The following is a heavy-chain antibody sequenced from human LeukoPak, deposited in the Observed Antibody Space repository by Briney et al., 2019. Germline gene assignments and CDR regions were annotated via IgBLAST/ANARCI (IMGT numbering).Heavy chain of an antibody. CDR1: GFTFSTFS. D-gene: IGHD3-10*01. V-gene: IGHV3-48*01. Sequence: GGSLRLSCAASGFTFSTFSMNWVRQAPGRGLEWVSYISGGSGTIHYADSVKGRSTISRDNAKNLLYLQMNSLRAEDTAVYYCARQPGELDYWGQGTLVTVSS. CDR3: ARQPGELDY. J-gene: IGHJ4*02. CDR2: ISGGSGTI.